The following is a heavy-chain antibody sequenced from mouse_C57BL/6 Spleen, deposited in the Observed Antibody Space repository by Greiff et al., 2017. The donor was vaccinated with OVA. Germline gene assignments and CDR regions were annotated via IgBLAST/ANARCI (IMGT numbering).Heavy chain of an antibody. CDR1: GYTFTDYE. V-gene: IGHV1-15*01. CDR3: TRHREGEN. CDR2: IDPETGGT. J-gene: IGHJ2*01. Sequence: QVHVKQSGAELVRPGASVTLSCKASGYTFTDYEMHWVKQTPVHGLEWIGAIDPETGGTAYNQKFKGKAILTADKSSSTAYMELRSLTSEDSAVYYCTRHREGENWGQGTTLTVSS.